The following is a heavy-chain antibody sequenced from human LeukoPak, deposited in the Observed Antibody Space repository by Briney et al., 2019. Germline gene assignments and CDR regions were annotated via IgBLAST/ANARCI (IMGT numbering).Heavy chain of an antibody. CDR3: ARSFSSGWSDY. Sequence: TGGSLRLSCAASGFSVSNNYMTWVRQAPGKGLEWVSVIYSGGDAYYADSVKGRFTISRDNSKNTLHLEMNNLRVEDTAVYYCARSFSSGWSDYWGQGTLVAVAS. D-gene: IGHD6-19*01. CDR1: GFSVSNNY. J-gene: IGHJ4*02. CDR2: IYSGGDA. V-gene: IGHV3-53*01.